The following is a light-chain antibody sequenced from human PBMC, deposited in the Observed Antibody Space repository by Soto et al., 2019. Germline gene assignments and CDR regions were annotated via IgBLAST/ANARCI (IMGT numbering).Light chain of an antibody. CDR3: QQYGLSPQT. V-gene: IGKV3-20*01. CDR1: ESIRSHN. J-gene: IGKJ1*01. CDR2: DVS. Sequence: VLTQYPDTLSLSPGQKVTLSCRASESIRSHNLAWYQQQPGQPPRLLIYDVSTRATGVPDRFSGSGSATDFTLTISRLEPEDSAVYYCQQYGLSPQTFGQGTKVDIK.